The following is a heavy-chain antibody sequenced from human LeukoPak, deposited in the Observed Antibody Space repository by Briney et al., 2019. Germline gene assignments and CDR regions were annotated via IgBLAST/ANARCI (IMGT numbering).Heavy chain of an antibody. Sequence: ASVKVSCKASGGTFISYAISWVRQAPGQGLEWMGGIIPIFGTANYAQKFQGRVTITADESTSTAYMELSSLRSEDAAVYYCASPTYYYDSSGYFTPFDYWGQGTLVTVSS. CDR2: IIPIFGTA. J-gene: IGHJ4*02. CDR1: GGTFISYA. D-gene: IGHD3-22*01. CDR3: ASPTYYYDSSGYFTPFDY. V-gene: IGHV1-69*13.